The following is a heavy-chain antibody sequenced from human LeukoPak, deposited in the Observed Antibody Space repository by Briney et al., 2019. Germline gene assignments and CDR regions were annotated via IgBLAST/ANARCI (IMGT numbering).Heavy chain of an antibody. CDR1: GYTFTGYY. D-gene: IGHD2-2*01. CDR3: ARDTTGYQLLYYYYYCMDV. CDR2: INPNSGGT. V-gene: IGHV1-2*02. J-gene: IGHJ6*03. Sequence: GASVKVSCKASGYTFTGYYMHWVRQAPGQGLEWMGWINPNSGGTNYAQKFQGRVTMTRDTSISTAYMELSRLRSDDTAVYYCARDTTGYQLLYYYYYCMDVWGKGTTVTVSS.